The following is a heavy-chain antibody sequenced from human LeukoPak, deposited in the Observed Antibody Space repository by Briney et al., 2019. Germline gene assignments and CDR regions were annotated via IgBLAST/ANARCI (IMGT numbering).Heavy chain of an antibody. CDR3: AKESITMIVVEAFDI. J-gene: IGHJ3*02. V-gene: IGHV3-30*02. Sequence: GGSLTLSCAASGFTFSSYGMHWVRQAPGKGLEWVAFIRYDGSNKYYADSVKGRFTISRDNSKNTLYLQMNSLRAEDTAVYYCAKESITMIVVEAFDIWGQGTMVTVSS. D-gene: IGHD3-22*01. CDR1: GFTFSSYG. CDR2: IRYDGSNK.